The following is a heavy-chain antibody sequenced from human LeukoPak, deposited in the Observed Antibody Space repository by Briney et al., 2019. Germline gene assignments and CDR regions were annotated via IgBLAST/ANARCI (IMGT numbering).Heavy chain of an antibody. CDR2: IWYDGSNK. CDR1: GFTFSSYG. V-gene: IGHV3-33*06. J-gene: IGHJ4*02. CDR3: AKSPAEGGATISYFDY. D-gene: IGHD5-12*01. Sequence: GGSLRLSCAASGFTFSSYGMHWVRQAPGKGLEWVVVIWYDGSNKYYADSVKGRFTISRDNSKNTLYLQMNSLRAEDTAVYYCAKSPAEGGATISYFDYWGQGTLVTVSS.